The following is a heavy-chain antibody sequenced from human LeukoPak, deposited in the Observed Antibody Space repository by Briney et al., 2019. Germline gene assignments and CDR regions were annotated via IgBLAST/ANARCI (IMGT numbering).Heavy chain of an antibody. CDR2: IYPGDSDI. CDR3: ARRGMYSSNWFYFDY. D-gene: IGHD6-13*01. V-gene: IGHV5-51*01. J-gene: IGHJ4*02. Sequence: GESLKISCKGSGYSFTSYWIAWVRQMPGKGLEWMGIIYPGDSDIRYSPSFQGQVPISADKSISTAYLQWSSLKASDTAMYYCARRGMYSSNWFYFDYWGQGTLVTVSS. CDR1: GYSFTSYW.